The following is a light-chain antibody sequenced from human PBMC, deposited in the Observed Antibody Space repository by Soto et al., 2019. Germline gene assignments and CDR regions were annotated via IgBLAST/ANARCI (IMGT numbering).Light chain of an antibody. CDR3: HHYGSSLGT. CDR1: QSISSN. Sequence: EIVMTQSPATLSVSPGERATLSCRASQSISSNLVWYQQKAGQAPRLLIYGASTRATGIPARFSGSGSGTDFTLTISRLEPEDFAVYYCHHYGSSLGTFGQGTKVDIK. V-gene: IGKV3-15*01. CDR2: GAS. J-gene: IGKJ1*01.